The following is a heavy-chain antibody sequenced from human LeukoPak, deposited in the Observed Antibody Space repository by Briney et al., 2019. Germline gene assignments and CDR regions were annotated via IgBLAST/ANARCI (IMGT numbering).Heavy chain of an antibody. V-gene: IGHV3-7*01. CDR2: IKKDGSEK. J-gene: IGHJ4*02. CDR1: GFTFTSHW. CDR3: ARDGGTMTVDY. D-gene: IGHD3-22*01. Sequence: GGSLRLSCVASGFTFTSHWMSWVRQAPGKGLEWVANIKKDGSEKYYVDSVKGRFTISRDNAKNSLYLQMNSLRAEDTAVYYCARDGGTMTVDYWGQGTLVTVSS.